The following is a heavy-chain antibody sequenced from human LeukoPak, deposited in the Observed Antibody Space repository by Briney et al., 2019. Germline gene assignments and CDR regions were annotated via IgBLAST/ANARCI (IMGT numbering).Heavy chain of an antibody. CDR3: ARDRYSYGSPGDY. J-gene: IGHJ4*02. CDR2: ISANNGNT. CDR1: GYTVTSHG. Sequence: ASVKVSCKASGYTVTSHGISWVRQAPGQGLEWMGWISANNGNTNYAQKFQGRVTMTTDTSTSTVYMELRSLRSDDTAVYYCARDRYSYGSPGDYWGQGTLVTVSS. V-gene: IGHV1-18*01. D-gene: IGHD5-18*01.